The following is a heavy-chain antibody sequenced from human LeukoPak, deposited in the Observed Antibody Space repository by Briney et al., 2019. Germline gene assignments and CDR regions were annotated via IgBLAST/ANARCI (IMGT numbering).Heavy chain of an antibody. CDR2: IYYSGTT. V-gene: IGHV4-39*07. Sequence: SETLSLTCSVSRGSISSSNYYWGWIRQPPGKGLEWIGNIYYSGTTYYNPSLPSLKSRVTTLIDTSKNQFSLRLRSVTAADTAVYYCASLRKRGGAFDLWGQGTVVTVSS. CDR3: ASLRKRGGAFDL. CDR1: RGSISSSNYY. J-gene: IGHJ3*01.